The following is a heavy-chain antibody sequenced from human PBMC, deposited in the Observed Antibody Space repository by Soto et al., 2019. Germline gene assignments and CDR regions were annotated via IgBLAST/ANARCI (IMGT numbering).Heavy chain of an antibody. J-gene: IGHJ3*02. CDR3: ARPAVNDLDADSSAFDI. V-gene: IGHV1-69*02. CDR1: GGTFSSQT. Sequence: QVQLVQSGAEVKEPGSSVKVSCKVSGGTFSSQTINWVRQVPGQGLEWMGSVIPIIGEGKYAQSFLGRVTITADRSTSTAYMELRSQRSEDTAVYYCARPAVNDLDADSSAFDIWGQGTMVTVSS. CDR2: VIPIIGEG. D-gene: IGHD1-1*01.